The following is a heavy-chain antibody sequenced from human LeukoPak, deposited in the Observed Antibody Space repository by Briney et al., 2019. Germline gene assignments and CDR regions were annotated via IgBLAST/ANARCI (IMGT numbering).Heavy chain of an antibody. Sequence: HPGGSLRLSCAASGFTFSSYVMHWVRQAPGKGLEWVAIISYDGSNEYYADSVKGRFTISRDNSKNTLYLQMNSLRAADTAVYYCARGRGEGRGISMVRGVRAPSYNWFDPWGHGTLVTVSS. V-gene: IGHV3-30*04. CDR1: GFTFSSYV. CDR3: ARGRGEGRGISMVRGVRAPSYNWFDP. D-gene: IGHD3-10*01. CDR2: ISYDGSNE. J-gene: IGHJ5*02.